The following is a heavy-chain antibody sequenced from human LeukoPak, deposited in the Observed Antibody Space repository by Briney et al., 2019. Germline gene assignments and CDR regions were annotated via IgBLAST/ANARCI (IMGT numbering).Heavy chain of an antibody. J-gene: IGHJ5*02. V-gene: IGHV4-31*03. Sequence: PSETLSLTCTVSGGSISSGGYYWSWIRQHPGKGLEWIGYIYYSGSTYYNPSVKSRVTISVETSKNQFSLKLSSVTAADTAVYYCARGGGSCYSCWFDPWGQGTLVTVSS. CDR2: IYYSGST. D-gene: IGHD2-15*01. CDR3: ARGGGSCYSCWFDP. CDR1: GGSISSGGYY.